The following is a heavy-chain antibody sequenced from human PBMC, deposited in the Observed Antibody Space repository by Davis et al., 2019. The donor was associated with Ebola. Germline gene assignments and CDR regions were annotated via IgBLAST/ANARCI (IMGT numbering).Heavy chain of an antibody. CDR1: GGSITSYY. CDR3: ARGGSGSPFDY. Sequence: MPSETLSLTCTVSGGSITSYYWDWIRQPPGKGLEWIGTISYTGSKYYNSSLMNRVAMSVDTSKNQFSLRLNSVTAADTAVYYCARGGSGSPFDYWGQGTLLTVSS. J-gene: IGHJ4*02. D-gene: IGHD3-3*01. CDR2: ISYTGSK. V-gene: IGHV4-59*01.